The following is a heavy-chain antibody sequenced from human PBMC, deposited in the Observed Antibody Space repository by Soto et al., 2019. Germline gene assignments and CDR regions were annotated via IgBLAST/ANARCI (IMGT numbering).Heavy chain of an antibody. Sequence: SETLSLTCTVSGGSISSGGYYWSWIRQHPGKGLEWIGYIYYSGSTYYNPSLKSRVTISVDTSKNQFSLKLSSVTAADTAVYYCARDQYGDYYFDYWGQGTLVTAPQ. D-gene: IGHD4-17*01. J-gene: IGHJ4*02. CDR1: GGSISSGGYY. CDR3: ARDQYGDYYFDY. CDR2: IYYSGST. V-gene: IGHV4-31*03.